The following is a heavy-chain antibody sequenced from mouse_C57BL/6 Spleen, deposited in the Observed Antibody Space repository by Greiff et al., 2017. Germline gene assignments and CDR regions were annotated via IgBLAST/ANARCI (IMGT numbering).Heavy chain of an antibody. CDR2: INPSNGGT. J-gene: IGHJ2*01. CDR1: GYTFTSYW. D-gene: IGHD1-1*01. Sequence: QVHVKQPGTELVKPGASVKLSCKASGYTFTSYWMHWVKQRPGQGLEWIGNINPSNGGTNYNEKFKSKATLTVDKSSSTAYMQLSSLTSEDSAVYYCARGYTTVAADYWGQGTTLTVSS. V-gene: IGHV1-53*01. CDR3: ARGYTTVAADY.